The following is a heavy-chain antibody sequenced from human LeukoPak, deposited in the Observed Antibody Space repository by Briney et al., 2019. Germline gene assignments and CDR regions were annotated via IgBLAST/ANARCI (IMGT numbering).Heavy chain of an antibody. J-gene: IGHJ4*02. CDR2: ISLTGSYI. CDR3: AAYSSGKFDY. V-gene: IGHV3-21*01. CDR1: GFTFTSYT. Sequence: GSLRLSCATSGFTFTSYTMSWIRQAPGKGLEWVSSISLTGSYINYADSVKGQFIISRDNAKNSLYLQMNSLRVEDTAVYYCAAYSSGKFDYWGQGTLVTVSS. D-gene: IGHD6-19*01.